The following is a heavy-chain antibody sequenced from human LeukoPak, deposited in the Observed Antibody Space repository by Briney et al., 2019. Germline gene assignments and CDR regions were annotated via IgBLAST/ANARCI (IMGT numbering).Heavy chain of an antibody. Sequence: SETLSLTCTVSGGYISSYYWSWIRPPPGKGLEWIGYIYYSGSTNYNPSLKSRVTISVDTSKNQFSLKLSSVTAADTAVYYCAREVDYYDSSGYYYNYFDYWGQGTLVTVSS. D-gene: IGHD3-22*01. CDR1: GGYISSYY. CDR3: AREVDYYDSSGYYYNYFDY. V-gene: IGHV4-59*01. CDR2: IYYSGST. J-gene: IGHJ4*02.